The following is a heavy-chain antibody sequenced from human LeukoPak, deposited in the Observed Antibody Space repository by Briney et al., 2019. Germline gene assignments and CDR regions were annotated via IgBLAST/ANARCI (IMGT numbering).Heavy chain of an antibody. V-gene: IGHV4-59*01. Sequence: PSETLSLTCTASGGSISSYYWSWIRQPPGKGLEWIGYIYYSGSTNYNPSLKSQVTISVDTSKNQFSLKLSSVTAADTAVYYCAGGDGFRIFDYWGQGTLVTVSS. J-gene: IGHJ4*02. D-gene: IGHD5-24*01. CDR2: IYYSGST. CDR1: GGSISSYY. CDR3: AGGDGFRIFDY.